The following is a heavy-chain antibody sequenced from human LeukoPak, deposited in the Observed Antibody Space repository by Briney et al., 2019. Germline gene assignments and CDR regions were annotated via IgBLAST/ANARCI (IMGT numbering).Heavy chain of an antibody. CDR3: ARAPSEWLRVDNLFDP. Sequence: SVKVSCKASGGTFSSYAVSWVRQAPGQGHEWMGGIIPIFGTANYAQKFQGRVTITADESTSTAYMELSSLRSEDTAVYYCARAPSEWLRVDNLFDPWGQGTLVTVSS. V-gene: IGHV1-69*13. D-gene: IGHD5-12*01. CDR1: GGTFSSYA. CDR2: IIPIFGTA. J-gene: IGHJ5*02.